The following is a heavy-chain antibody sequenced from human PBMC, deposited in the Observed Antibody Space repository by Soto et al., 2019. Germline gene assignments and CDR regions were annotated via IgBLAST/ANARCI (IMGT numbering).Heavy chain of an antibody. CDR3: ARVMRSLLSITALDT. CDR1: GYTFSSFG. D-gene: IGHD5-18*01. J-gene: IGHJ5*02. CDR2: ISGYNGDT. Sequence: GASVKVSCKVSGYTFSSFGISWVRQAPGQGLEWMGWISGYNGDTDIKQNMQGRLTMTRDTATSTVYMALSSLRSEDTAIYFCARVMRSLLSITALDTCGQGTLVTVSS. V-gene: IGHV1-18*04.